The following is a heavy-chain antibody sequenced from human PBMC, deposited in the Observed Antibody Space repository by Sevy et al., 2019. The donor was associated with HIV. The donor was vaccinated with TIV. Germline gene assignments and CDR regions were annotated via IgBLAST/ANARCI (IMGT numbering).Heavy chain of an antibody. V-gene: IGHV3-74*01. D-gene: IGHD2-8*01. CDR2: VDNDGSDT. J-gene: IGHJ4*02. Sequence: GGSLRLSCAASVFTFTNYWMHWVRQAPGKGLVWVSRVDNDGSDTNYADSVKGRFTISRDNAKNTVYLQMNSLRAEDTAVYYWTRDMYGIDYWGQGTLVTVSS. CDR3: TRDMYGIDY. CDR1: VFTFTNYW.